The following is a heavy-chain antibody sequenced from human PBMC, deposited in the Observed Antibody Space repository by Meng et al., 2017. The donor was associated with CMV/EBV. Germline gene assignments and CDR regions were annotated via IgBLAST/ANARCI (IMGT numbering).Heavy chain of an antibody. CDR1: GFTFSSYA. Sequence: GESLKISCAASGFTFSSYAMSWVRQAPGKGLEWVSAISGSGGSTYYADSVKGRFTISRDNSKNTLYLQMNSLRAEDTAVYYCAKTQWAQRRNWFDPWGQGTLVTVSS. J-gene: IGHJ5*02. CDR2: ISGSGGST. D-gene: IGHD2-8*01. CDR3: AKTQWAQRRNWFDP. V-gene: IGHV3-23*01.